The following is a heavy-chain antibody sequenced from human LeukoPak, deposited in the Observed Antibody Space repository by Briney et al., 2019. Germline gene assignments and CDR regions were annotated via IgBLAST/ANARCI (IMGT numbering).Heavy chain of an antibody. J-gene: IGHJ3*02. V-gene: IGHV1-18*01. CDR1: GYTFTSYG. Sequence: GASVKVSCKASGYTFTSYGISWVRQAPGQGLEWMGWISAYNGNTNYAQKLQGRVTMTTDTSTSTAYMELRSLRSDDTAVYYCARGRINIAAAGEDAFDIWGQGTMVTVSS. CDR3: ARGRINIAAAGEDAFDI. CDR2: ISAYNGNT. D-gene: IGHD6-13*01.